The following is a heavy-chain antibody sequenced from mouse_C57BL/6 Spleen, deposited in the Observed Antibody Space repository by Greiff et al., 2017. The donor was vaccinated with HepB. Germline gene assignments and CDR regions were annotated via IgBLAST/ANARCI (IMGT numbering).Heavy chain of an antibody. V-gene: IGHV10-1*01. CDR1: GFSFNTYA. CDR2: IRSKSNNYAT. D-gene: IGHD2-3*01. CDR3: VRHVDGYYYAMDY. Sequence: EVQLVESGGGLVQPKGSLKLSCAASGFSFNTYAMNWVRQAPGKGLEWVARIRSKSNNYATYYADSVKDRFTISRDDSESMLYLQMNNLKTEDTAMYYCVRHVDGYYYAMDYWGQGTSVTVSS. J-gene: IGHJ4*01.